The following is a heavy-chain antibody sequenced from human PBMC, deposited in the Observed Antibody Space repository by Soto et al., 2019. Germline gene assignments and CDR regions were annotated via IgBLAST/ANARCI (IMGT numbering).Heavy chain of an antibody. CDR1: GFNFNSYT. J-gene: IGHJ6*02. Sequence: EVQLVESGGGLVKPGGSLRLSCAASGFNFNSYTINWGRQAPGKRREWLSSISSSGYIFSTDSVRGRFTIYRDNAKNSVYLQINSLRADDTAVYFCARDCSGASCYPGMDVWGQGTTVTVSS. D-gene: IGHD2-15*01. CDR3: ARDCSGASCYPGMDV. V-gene: IGHV3-21*01. CDR2: ISSSGYI.